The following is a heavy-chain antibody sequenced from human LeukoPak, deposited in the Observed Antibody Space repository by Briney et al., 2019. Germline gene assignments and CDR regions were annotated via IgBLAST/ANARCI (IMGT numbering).Heavy chain of an antibody. CDR3: ARDHYYGSGSYPAYYFDY. D-gene: IGHD3-10*01. CDR1: GYTFTNYG. V-gene: IGHV1-18*01. Sequence: ASVTVSCKASGYTFTNYGISWVRQAPGQGLEWMGWISAYNGNTNYAQKLQGRVTMTADTSTSTAYMELRSLRSDDTAVYYCARDHYYGSGSYPAYYFDYWGQGTLVTVSS. J-gene: IGHJ4*02. CDR2: ISAYNGNT.